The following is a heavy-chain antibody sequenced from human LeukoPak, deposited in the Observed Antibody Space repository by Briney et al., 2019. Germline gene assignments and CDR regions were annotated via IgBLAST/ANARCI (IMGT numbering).Heavy chain of an antibody. CDR1: GYTFTSYG. V-gene: IGHV1-18*01. Sequence: ASVKVSCKASGYTFTSYGISWVRQAPGQGLEWMGWISAYNGNTNYAQKLQGRVTMTTDTSTSTAYMELSSLRSEDTAVYYCARAEGIQLSTSDWGQGTLVTVSS. CDR3: ARAEGIQLSTSD. CDR2: ISAYNGNT. D-gene: IGHD5-18*01. J-gene: IGHJ4*02.